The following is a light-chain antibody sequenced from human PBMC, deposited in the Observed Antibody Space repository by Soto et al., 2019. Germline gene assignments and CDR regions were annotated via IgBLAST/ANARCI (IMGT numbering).Light chain of an antibody. CDR3: QPYGSSPRT. CDR1: QSVSSSY. J-gene: IGKJ1*01. V-gene: IGKV3-20*01. CDR2: GAS. Sequence: EIVLTQSPGTLSLSPGERATLSCRASQSVSSSYLAWYQQKPGQAPRLLIYGASSRATGIPDRFSGSGSGTDFTLTISRLEPEDFAVYYCQPYGSSPRTFGQGTKVEIE.